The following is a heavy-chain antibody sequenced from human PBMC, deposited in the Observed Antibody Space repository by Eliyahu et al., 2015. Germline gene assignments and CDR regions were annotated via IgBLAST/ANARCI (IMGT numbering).Heavy chain of an antibody. Sequence: QLVQSGAEVKKPGESLKISCKGSGYSFTSYWIGWVRQMPGKGLEWMGIIYPGDSDTRYSPSFQGQVTISADKSISTAYLQWSSLKASDTALYYCARANYGDYGRYYYYYGMDVWGQGTTVTVSS. CDR3: ARANYGDYGRYYYYYGMDV. V-gene: IGHV5-51*01. D-gene: IGHD4-17*01. J-gene: IGHJ6*02. CDR2: IYPGDSDT. CDR1: GYSFTSYW.